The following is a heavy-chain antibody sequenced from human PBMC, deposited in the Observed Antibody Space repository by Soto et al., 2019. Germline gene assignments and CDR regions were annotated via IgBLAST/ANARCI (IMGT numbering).Heavy chain of an antibody. CDR2: IYSGGST. CDR3: ARDPPGDDFWSGYYGKGYMDV. D-gene: IGHD3-3*01. CDR1: GFTVSSNY. V-gene: IGHV3-66*01. Sequence: GRSLRLSCAASGFTVSSNYMSWVRQAPGKGLEWVSVIYSGGSTYYADSVKGRFTISRDNSKNTLYLQMNSLRAEDTAVYYCARDPPGDDFWSGYYGKGYMDVCGKGTTVTVSS. J-gene: IGHJ6*03.